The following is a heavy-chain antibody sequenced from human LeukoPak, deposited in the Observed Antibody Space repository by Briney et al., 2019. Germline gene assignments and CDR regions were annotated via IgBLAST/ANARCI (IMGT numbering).Heavy chain of an antibody. CDR1: GGSISSYY. CDR2: NYASAQT. V-gene: IGHV4-59*01. J-gene: IGHJ4*02. D-gene: IGHD1-26*01. CDR3: ASSGAGVGATIH. Sequence: SETLSLTCTVSGGSISSYYWSWIRQPPGKGLKWIGYNYASAQTNYNPSLKSRVTISVDTSKNQFSLRLSSVTAADTAVYYCASSGAGVGATIHWGQGTLVTVSS.